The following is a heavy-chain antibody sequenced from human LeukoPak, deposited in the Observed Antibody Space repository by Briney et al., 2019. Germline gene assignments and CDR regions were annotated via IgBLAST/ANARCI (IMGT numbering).Heavy chain of an antibody. J-gene: IGHJ4*02. V-gene: IGHV3-72*01. CDR2: IRNKANSYTT. CDR1: GFTFSDHY. CDR3: DRSVVGATFDY. D-gene: IGHD1-26*01. Sequence: GSLRLSCAASGFTFSDHYMDWVRQAPGRGLEWVGRIRNKANSYTTEYAASVKGRFTISRDDSKNSLYLQMNSLKTEDTAVYYCDRSVVGATFDYCGQGTLLTVSS.